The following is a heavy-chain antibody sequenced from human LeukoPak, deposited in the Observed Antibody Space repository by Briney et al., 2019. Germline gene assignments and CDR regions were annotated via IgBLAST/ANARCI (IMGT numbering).Heavy chain of an antibody. Sequence: GGSLRLSCAASGFTVSSNYMSWVRQAPGKGLEWVSSISSSSSYIYYADSVKGRFTISRDNAKNSLYLQMNSLRAEDTAVYYCARDAFYYYGSGSYSDWGQGTLVTVSS. V-gene: IGHV3-21*01. CDR1: GFTVSSNY. CDR3: ARDAFYYYGSGSYSD. D-gene: IGHD3-10*01. CDR2: ISSSSSYI. J-gene: IGHJ4*02.